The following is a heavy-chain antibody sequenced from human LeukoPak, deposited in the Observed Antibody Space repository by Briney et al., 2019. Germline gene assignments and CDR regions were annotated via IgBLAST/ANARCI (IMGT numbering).Heavy chain of an antibody. Sequence: GASVKVSCKASGNTFIGYWIHWVRQAPGQGLEWMGAIHPRGDATICAQKFQGRVTMTRDTSISTAYMELSRLRSDDTAVYYCARDEIQLWLPYYYYGMDVWGQGTTVTVSS. CDR2: IHPRGDAT. D-gene: IGHD5-18*01. CDR1: GNTFIGYW. CDR3: ARDEIQLWLPYYYYGMDV. V-gene: IGHV1-2*02. J-gene: IGHJ6*02.